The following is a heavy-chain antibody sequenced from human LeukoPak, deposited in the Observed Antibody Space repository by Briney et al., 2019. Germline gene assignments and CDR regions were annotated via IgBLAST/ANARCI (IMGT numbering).Heavy chain of an antibody. D-gene: IGHD3-22*01. Sequence: KPSETLSLTCAVYGGSFSGYYWSWIRQPPGKGLEWIGEINHSGSTNYNPSLKSRVTISVDTSKNQFSLKLSSVAAADTAVYYCASRDYYYDSSGYYSDYWGQGTLVTVSS. V-gene: IGHV4-34*01. CDR2: INHSGST. CDR1: GGSFSGYY. J-gene: IGHJ4*02. CDR3: ASRDYYYDSSGYYSDY.